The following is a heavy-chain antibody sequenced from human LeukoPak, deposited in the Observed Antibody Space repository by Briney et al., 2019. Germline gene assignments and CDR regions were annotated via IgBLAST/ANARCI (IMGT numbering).Heavy chain of an antibody. CDR2: IYTSGST. J-gene: IGHJ4*02. V-gene: IGHV4-61*02. CDR3: ARVTSGGYLDS. D-gene: IGHD3-22*01. CDR1: GGSISSGSYY. Sequence: SETLSLTCTASGGSISSGSYYWSWTRQPAGKGLEWIGRIYTSGSTNYNPSLKSRVSISVDTSKNQFSLKLNSVTAADTAVYYCARVTSGGYLDSWGQGTLVTVSS.